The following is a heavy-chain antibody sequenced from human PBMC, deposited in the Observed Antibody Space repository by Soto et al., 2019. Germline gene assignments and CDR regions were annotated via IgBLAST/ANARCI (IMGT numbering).Heavy chain of an antibody. D-gene: IGHD3-16*01. Sequence: TGGSLRLSCEASGFAFGNYWMHWVRQAPGKGLVWVSRINSDGTSTSYADSVKGRFTISRDNAKNTLYLQMNSLRAEDTAVYYCARGGAQILITFGGIIFFWGQGALVTVSS. V-gene: IGHV3-74*01. J-gene: IGHJ4*02. CDR2: INSDGTST. CDR1: GFAFGNYW. CDR3: ARGGAQILITFGGIIFF.